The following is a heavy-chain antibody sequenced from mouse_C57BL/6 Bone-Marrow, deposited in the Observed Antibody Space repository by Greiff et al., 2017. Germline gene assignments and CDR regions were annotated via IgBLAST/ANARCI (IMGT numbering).Heavy chain of an antibody. J-gene: IGHJ3*01. CDR2: IHPNSGST. V-gene: IGHV1-64*01. Sequence: VQLQQPGAELVKPGASVKLSCKASGYTFTSYWMHWVKQMPGQGLEWIGMIHPNSGSTNYNEKLKSKATLTVDNSSSTAYMQLSSLTSADSAVYYCAREVNWGPFAYWGQGTLVTVSA. CDR3: AREVNWGPFAY. D-gene: IGHD4-1*01. CDR1: GYTFTSYW.